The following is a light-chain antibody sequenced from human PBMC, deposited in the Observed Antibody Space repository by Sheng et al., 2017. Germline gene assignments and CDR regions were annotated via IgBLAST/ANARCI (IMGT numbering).Light chain of an antibody. CDR1: QNVRSDY. CDR3: QQYDGSPVT. V-gene: IGKV3-20*01. CDR2: DAS. J-gene: IGKJ3*01. Sequence: EIVLTQSPGTLSLSPGERATLSCRASQNVRSDYLAWYQQKPGQAPRLLIYDASSRATGIPDRFSGSGSGTDFTLTISRLXPEDFAVYYCQQYDGSPVTFGPGTKVDI.